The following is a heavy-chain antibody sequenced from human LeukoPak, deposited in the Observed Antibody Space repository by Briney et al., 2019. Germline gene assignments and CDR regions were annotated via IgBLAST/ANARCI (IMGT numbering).Heavy chain of an antibody. CDR2: IASDGSST. CDR1: GFSFSSYS. CDR3: ARGRPHGNDY. Sequence: GGSLRLSCAASGFSFSSYSMNWVRQAPGKGLVWVSRIASDGSSTTYADSVKGRFSISRDNAKNTLYLQMNSLRVEDTAVYYCARGRPHGNDYWGQGTLVTVSS. J-gene: IGHJ4*02. V-gene: IGHV3-74*01. D-gene: IGHD4-23*01.